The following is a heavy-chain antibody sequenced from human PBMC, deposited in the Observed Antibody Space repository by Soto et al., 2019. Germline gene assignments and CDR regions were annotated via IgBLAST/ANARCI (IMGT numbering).Heavy chain of an antibody. CDR1: GGSISSDDYY. J-gene: IGHJ5*02. CDR3: ARTSPRGSGTWFDP. V-gene: IGHV4-30-4*01. D-gene: IGHD3-10*01. Sequence: QVKLQESGPGLVKPSQTLSLTCNVSGGSISSDDYYWSWIRQPPGKGLEWIGYIYHSGSSYYNPSLQSRVTISIDTSKNQLSLKLSSGTAADSAVYYCARTSPRGSGTWFDPWGQGTLVTVSS. CDR2: IYHSGSS.